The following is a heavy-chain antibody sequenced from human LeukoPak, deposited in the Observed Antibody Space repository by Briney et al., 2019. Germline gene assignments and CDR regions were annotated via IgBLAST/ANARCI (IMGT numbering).Heavy chain of an antibody. J-gene: IGHJ4*02. D-gene: IGHD3-3*01. CDR3: ASPPPLDDFWSGYSENVYDY. CDR1: GFTFSSYW. Sequence: GGSLRLSCAASGFTFSSYWMSWARQAPGKGLEWVANIKQDGSEKYYVDSVKGRFTISRDNAKNSLYLQMNSLRAEDTAVYYCASPPPLDDFWSGYSENVYDYWGQGTLVTVSS. CDR2: IKQDGSEK. V-gene: IGHV3-7*01.